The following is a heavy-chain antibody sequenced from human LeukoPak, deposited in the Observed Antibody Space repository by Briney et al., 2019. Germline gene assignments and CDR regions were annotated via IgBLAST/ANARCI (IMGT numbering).Heavy chain of an antibody. Sequence: GASVKVSCKASGGFTTYAISWVRQAPGQGLEWMGWISAYNGDTNYPQKLQGRVTMTTDTSTSTAYMELRSLRSDDTAVYYCARDRVGIAVAGTPWGAFDIWGQGTTVTVS. CDR1: GGFTTYA. CDR3: ARDRVGIAVAGTPWGAFDI. V-gene: IGHV1-18*01. D-gene: IGHD6-19*01. J-gene: IGHJ3*02. CDR2: ISAYNGDT.